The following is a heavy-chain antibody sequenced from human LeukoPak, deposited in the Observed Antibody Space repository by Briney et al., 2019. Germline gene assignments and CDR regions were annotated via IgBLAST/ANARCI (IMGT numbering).Heavy chain of an antibody. CDR1: GYTFTSYG. CDR3: ARVHRSYDYVWGSYRQALLN. D-gene: IGHD3-16*02. V-gene: IGHV1-18*01. CDR2: ISAYNGNT. J-gene: IGHJ4*02. Sequence: ASVKVSCKASGYTFTSYGIRWVRQAPGQGLEWMGWISAYNGNTNYAQKLQGRVHMTTDTSTSTAYMELRSLRSDDTAVYYCARVHRSYDYVWGSYRQALLNWGQGTVVTVST.